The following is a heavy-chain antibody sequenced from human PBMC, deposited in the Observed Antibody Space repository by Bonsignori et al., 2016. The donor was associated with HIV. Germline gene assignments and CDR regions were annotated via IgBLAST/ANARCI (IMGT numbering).Heavy chain of an antibody. CDR2: INSDGGGT. V-gene: IGHV3-74*01. Sequence: EVQLVESGGRAEFSLGGSLRLSCAATGASFVHWMNWVRQAPGKGLEWVAQINSDGGGTTYADSVKGRFTISRDNAKSLLYLQMNSLRAEDTAVYYCVRENWVFDYWGRGSPGHRLL. CDR3: VRENWVFDY. J-gene: IGHJ4*02. CDR1: GASFVHW. D-gene: IGHD7-27*01.